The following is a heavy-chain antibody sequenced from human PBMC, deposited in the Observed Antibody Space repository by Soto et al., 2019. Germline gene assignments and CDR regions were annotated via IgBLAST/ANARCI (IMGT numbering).Heavy chain of an antibody. V-gene: IGHV1-18*04. Sequence: QVQLGQSGAWGKKAWASGEVSLKGSCYTFSRYGIRLVRQAPGQGPELMGWISAYNGNTNYAQKLQGRVTMNTDTSTSTAYMELRSLRSDDTAVYYCARDQDPYGEGAFDIWGQGTMVTVSS. CDR3: ARDQDPYGEGAFDI. CDR1: CYTFSRYG. D-gene: IGHD4-17*01. CDR2: ISAYNGNT. J-gene: IGHJ3*02.